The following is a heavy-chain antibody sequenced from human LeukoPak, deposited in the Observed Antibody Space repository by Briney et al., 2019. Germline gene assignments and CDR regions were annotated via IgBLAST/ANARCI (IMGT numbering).Heavy chain of an antibody. J-gene: IGHJ4*02. CDR2: IYPGDSDT. D-gene: IGHD1-26*01. CDR1: GYSFTNYW. CDR3: AQRVGSYWFFDY. Sequence: GESLKISCKGPGYSFTNYWIGWVRQMPGKGLEWMGIIYPGDSDTRYIPSFQGQVTISADKSINTAYLQWSSLKASDTAMYYCAQRVGSYWFFDYWGQGTLVTVSS. V-gene: IGHV5-51*01.